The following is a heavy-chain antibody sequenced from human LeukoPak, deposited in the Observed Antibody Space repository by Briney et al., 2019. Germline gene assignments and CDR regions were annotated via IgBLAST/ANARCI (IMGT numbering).Heavy chain of an antibody. CDR2: IRSKANSYAT. V-gene: IGHV3-73*01. CDR3: TRMGSDSWSGYDYYYYYMDV. D-gene: IGHD3-3*01. J-gene: IGHJ6*03. Sequence: PGGSLRLSCAASGFTFSGSAMHWVRQASGKGLEWVGRIRSKANSYATAYAASVKGRFTISRDDSKNTAYLQMNSLKTEDTAVYYCTRMGSDSWSGYDYYYYYMDVWGKGTTVTVSS. CDR1: GFTFSGSA.